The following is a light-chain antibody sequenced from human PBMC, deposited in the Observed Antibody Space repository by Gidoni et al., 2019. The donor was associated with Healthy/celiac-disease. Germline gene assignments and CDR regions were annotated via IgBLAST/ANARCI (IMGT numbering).Light chain of an antibody. CDR2: DAS. CDR3: QQRSNWPLT. Sequence: EIVLTQSPATLSLSPGERANLSCRASQSVSSYLACYQQKPGQAPRLLIYDASNRATGIPARFSGSGSWTDFTLTISCLAPEDFAVYYCQQRSNWPLTFGGGTKVEIK. CDR1: QSVSSY. V-gene: IGKV3-11*01. J-gene: IGKJ4*01.